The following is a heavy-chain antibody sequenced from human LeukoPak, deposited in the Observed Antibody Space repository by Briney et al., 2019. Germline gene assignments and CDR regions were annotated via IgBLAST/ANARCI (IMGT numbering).Heavy chain of an antibody. CDR1: GGSFSGYY. D-gene: IGHD2-2*01. Sequence: SETLSLTCAVYGGSFSGYYWSWIRQPPGKGLEWIGEINHSGRTNYNPSLKSRVTISVDTSKNQFSLKLSSVTAADTAVYYCASSYRKLGYCGSTSCYGSNYWGQGTLVTVSS. CDR3: ASSYRKLGYCGSTSCYGSNY. J-gene: IGHJ4*02. V-gene: IGHV4-34*01. CDR2: INHSGRT.